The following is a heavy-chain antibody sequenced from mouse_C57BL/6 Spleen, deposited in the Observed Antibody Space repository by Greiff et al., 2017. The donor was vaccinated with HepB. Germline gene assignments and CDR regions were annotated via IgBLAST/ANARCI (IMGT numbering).Heavy chain of an antibody. D-gene: IGHD1-1*01. CDR3: ARGGLRYDAWFAY. CDR1: GYTFTSYW. J-gene: IGHJ3*01. CDR2: INPSSGYT. Sequence: QVQLKQSGAELAKPGASVKLSCKASGYTFTSYWMHWVKQRPGQGLEWIGYINPSSGYTKYNQKFKDKATLTADKSSSTAYMQLSSLTYEDSAVYYCARGGLRYDAWFAYWGQGTLVTVSA. V-gene: IGHV1-7*01.